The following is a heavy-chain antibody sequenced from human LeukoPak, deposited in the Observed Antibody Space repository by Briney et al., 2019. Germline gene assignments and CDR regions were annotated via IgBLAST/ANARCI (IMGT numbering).Heavy chain of an antibody. V-gene: IGHV3-33*08. CDR3: ARDRHCANGVCHSPPGMDV. Sequence: GGSLRLSCAASGFTFSSYSMNWVRQAPGKGLEWVADIWFDGKNEHFADSVKGRFTISGDNSKNTMYLQINSLRAEDTAVYYCARDRHCANGVCHSPPGMDVWGQGTTVTVSS. CDR2: IWFDGKNE. D-gene: IGHD2-8*01. J-gene: IGHJ6*02. CDR1: GFTFSSYS.